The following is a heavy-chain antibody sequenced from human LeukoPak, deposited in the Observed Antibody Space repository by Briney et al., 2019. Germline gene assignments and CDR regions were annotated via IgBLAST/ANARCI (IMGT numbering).Heavy chain of an antibody. D-gene: IGHD3-22*01. CDR1: GYTFTSYY. V-gene: IGHV1-2*02. CDR2: INPNSGGT. CDR3: ATGDYYDSTGQNAFDI. J-gene: IGHJ3*02. Sequence: ASVKVSCKASGYTFTSYYMHWVRQAPGQGLEWMGWINPNSGGTNYAQKFQGRVTMTRDTSISTAYMELSRLRSDDTAVYYCATGDYYDSTGQNAFDIWGQGTMVTVSS.